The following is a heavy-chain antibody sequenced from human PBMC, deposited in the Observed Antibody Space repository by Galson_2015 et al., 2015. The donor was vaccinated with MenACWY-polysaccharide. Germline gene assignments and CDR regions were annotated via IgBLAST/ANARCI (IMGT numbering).Heavy chain of an antibody. CDR1: TVTFRGSG. V-gene: IGHV3-33*01. Sequence: SLRLSCAASTVTFRGSGMHWVRQAPGKGLEWVAVIQYDAVYKQYLDSVKGRFSVSRDNSKSTLYLEMNNLRAEDTALYYCAREGSRIVFHAFDTWGQETMVIVSS. CDR2: IQYDAVYK. CDR3: AREGSRIVFHAFDT. D-gene: IGHD2-21*01. J-gene: IGHJ3*02.